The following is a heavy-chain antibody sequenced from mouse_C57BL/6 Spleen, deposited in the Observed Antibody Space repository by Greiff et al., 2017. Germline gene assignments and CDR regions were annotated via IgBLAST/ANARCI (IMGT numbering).Heavy chain of an antibody. V-gene: IGHV7-3*01. D-gene: IGHD2-2*01. CDR2: IRNKANGYTT. CDR3: ARFGYDAGDWYVDF. Sequence: EVKLMESGGGLVQPGGSLSLSCAASGFTFTDYYMSWVRQPPGKALEWLGFIRNKANGYTTEYSASVKGRFTISRDNSQSILYLQMNALRAEDSATYDCARFGYDAGDWYVDFWGTGTTVTVSS. J-gene: IGHJ1*03. CDR1: GFTFTDYY.